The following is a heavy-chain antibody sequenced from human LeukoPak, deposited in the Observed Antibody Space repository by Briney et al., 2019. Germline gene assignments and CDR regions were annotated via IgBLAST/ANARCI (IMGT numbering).Heavy chain of an antibody. V-gene: IGHV1-18*01. D-gene: IGHD1-26*01. Sequence: ASVKVSCKASGYTFTNYDISWVRQAPGQGLEWMGWIRAYNGNTNYAQNLQGRVTLTTDTSTNTAYMELRSLRSDDTAVYYCARAFSGSHLRIDPWGQGTLVTVSS. CDR1: GYTFTNYD. J-gene: IGHJ5*02. CDR2: IRAYNGNT. CDR3: ARAFSGSHLRIDP.